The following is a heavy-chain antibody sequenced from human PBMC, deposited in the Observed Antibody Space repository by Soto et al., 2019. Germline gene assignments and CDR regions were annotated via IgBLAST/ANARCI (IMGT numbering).Heavy chain of an antibody. V-gene: IGHV3-23*01. CDR2: ISGSGGST. CDR3: AKGYGAIHSPFDY. D-gene: IGHD1-26*01. CDR1: GFTFSSYA. Sequence: PGGSLRLSCAASGFTFSSYAMSWVRQAPGKGLEWVSAISGSGGSTYYADSVKGRFTISRDNSKNTLYLQLNSLRAEDTAVYYCAKGYGAIHSPFDYWGQGTLVTVSS. J-gene: IGHJ4*02.